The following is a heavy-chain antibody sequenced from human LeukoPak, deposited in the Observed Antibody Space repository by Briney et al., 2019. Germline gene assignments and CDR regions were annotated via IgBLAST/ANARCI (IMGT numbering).Heavy chain of an antibody. CDR1: GFTFRNYV. Sequence: GGSLRFSCAASGFTFRNYVIHWVRQAPGKGLEWVAVTSSDLNVKLYADSVKGRFTISRDNSRSTLYLQMNSLRPEDTAIYYCAREGYYGSGSPPSLYFDYWGQGTLVTVSS. CDR2: TSSDLNVK. CDR3: AREGYYGSGSPPSLYFDY. D-gene: IGHD3-10*01. V-gene: IGHV3-30-3*01. J-gene: IGHJ4*02.